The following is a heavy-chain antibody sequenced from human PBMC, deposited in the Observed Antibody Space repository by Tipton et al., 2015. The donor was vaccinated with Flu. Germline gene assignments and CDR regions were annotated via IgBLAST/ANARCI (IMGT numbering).Heavy chain of an antibody. Sequence: GLVKPSETLSLTCTVSGGSMTYFYWSWIRQSPGKGLEWIGYVYFNGATGYDPSLRSRVTISVDTAKNQFSLRLDSATAADTAIYYCARVPRGDGFIGHYYGLDVWGQGTTVTVSS. CDR3: ARVPRGDGFIGHYYGLDV. J-gene: IGHJ6*02. CDR1: GGSMTYFY. V-gene: IGHV4-59*01. D-gene: IGHD3-16*01. CDR2: VYFNGAT.